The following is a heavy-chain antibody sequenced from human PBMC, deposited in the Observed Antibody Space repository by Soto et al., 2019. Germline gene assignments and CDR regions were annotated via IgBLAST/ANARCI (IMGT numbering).Heavy chain of an antibody. D-gene: IGHD5-18*01. CDR2: IYPGDSDT. Sequence: GESLKISCKGSEYSFTSYWISWMRQMPGKGLEWMGVIYPGDSDTRYSPSFQGQVTISADKSISTAYLHWSSLKASDTATYFCASHELNIGDTGLRFTDFWGQGTLVTVSS. CDR1: EYSFTSYW. J-gene: IGHJ4*02. V-gene: IGHV5-51*01. CDR3: ASHELNIGDTGLRFTDF.